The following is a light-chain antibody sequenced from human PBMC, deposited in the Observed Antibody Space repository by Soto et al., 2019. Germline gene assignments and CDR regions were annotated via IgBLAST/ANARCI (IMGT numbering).Light chain of an antibody. CDR1: NIGDKS. Sequence: SYELTQPPSVSVTPGKTARITCGGNNIGDKSVHWYQQKPGQAPVLVIYYDIDRPSGIPERFSGSNSGNTATLTINSVEAGDEADYYCHVWDSSSDHRGVVFGGGTKRPS. J-gene: IGLJ2*01. CDR3: HVWDSSSDHRGVV. CDR2: YDI. V-gene: IGLV3-21*04.